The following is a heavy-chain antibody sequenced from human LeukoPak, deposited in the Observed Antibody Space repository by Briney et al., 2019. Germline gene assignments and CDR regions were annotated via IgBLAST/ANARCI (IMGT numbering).Heavy chain of an antibody. J-gene: IGHJ4*02. CDR1: GGSISSGGYY. CDR3: PRESRRDGYNYVLY. V-gene: IGHV4-31*03. CDR2: IYYSRST. D-gene: IGHD5-24*01. Sequence: SQTLSLTCTVSGGSISSGGYYWSWIRQHPGKGLEWMGYIYYSRSTYYNPSLKSRVTISVDPSKTQFSLKLSSVTAAETAVYYCPRESRRDGYNYVLYWGQGALVTVP.